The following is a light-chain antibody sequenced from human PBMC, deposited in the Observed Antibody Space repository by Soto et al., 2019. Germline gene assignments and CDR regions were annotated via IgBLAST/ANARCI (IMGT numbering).Light chain of an antibody. V-gene: IGKV1-27*01. J-gene: IGKJ1*01. CDR2: AAS. CDR3: QRYSDWPPWT. Sequence: DIQMTQSPSSLSASVGDRVTITCRASQGISNYLAWYQQKPGKVPKLLIYAASTLQSGVPSRFSGSGSGTEFTLTITSLQSEDFAIYFCQRYSDWPPWTFGHGTKVDIK. CDR1: QGISNY.